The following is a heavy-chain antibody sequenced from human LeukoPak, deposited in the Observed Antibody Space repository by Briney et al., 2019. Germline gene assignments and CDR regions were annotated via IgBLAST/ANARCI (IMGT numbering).Heavy chain of an antibody. CDR3: ATYYYGSGSYFLRY. D-gene: IGHD3-10*01. Sequence: GGSLRLSCAASGFTVSNNYMSWVRQAPGKGLEWVSVIYSGGSTYYADSVKGRFTISRDNSKNTLYLQMNSLRAEDTAVYYCATYYYGSGSYFLRYWGQGTLVTVSS. CDR1: GFTVSNNY. CDR2: IYSGGST. J-gene: IGHJ4*02. V-gene: IGHV3-66*01.